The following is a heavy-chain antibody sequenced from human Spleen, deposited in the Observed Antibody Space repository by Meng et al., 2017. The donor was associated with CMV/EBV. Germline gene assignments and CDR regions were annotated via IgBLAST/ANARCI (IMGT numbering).Heavy chain of an antibody. CDR1: GYSFTSYG. J-gene: IGHJ4*02. Sequence: ASVKVSCKASGYSFTSYGVTWVRQAPGLGLEWMGWISTYNGNTHYAQNFQGRVTMTTDTSTTTAYMELRSLTSDDTAVYYCARAGLTIFGVAILDDYWGQGTLVTVSS. CDR3: ARAGLTIFGVAILDDY. D-gene: IGHD3-3*01. V-gene: IGHV1-18*04. CDR2: ISTYNGNT.